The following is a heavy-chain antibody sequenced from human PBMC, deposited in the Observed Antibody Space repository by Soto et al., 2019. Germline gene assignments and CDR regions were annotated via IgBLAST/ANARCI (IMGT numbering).Heavy chain of an antibody. J-gene: IGHJ4*02. V-gene: IGHV3-21*06. CDR3: ARESEDPTSNFDF. Sequence: GGSLRLSCAASGFTFTRYSMNWVRQAPGKGLEWVSSISSTTNYIYYGDSMKGRFTISRDNAKNSLYLEMNSLRAEDTAVYYCARESEDPTSNFDFWGQGTLVTVSS. CDR2: ISSTTNYI. CDR1: GFTFTRYS.